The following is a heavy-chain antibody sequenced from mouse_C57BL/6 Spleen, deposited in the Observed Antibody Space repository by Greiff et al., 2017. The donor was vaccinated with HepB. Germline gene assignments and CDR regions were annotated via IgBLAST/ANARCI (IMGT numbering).Heavy chain of an antibody. CDR1: GYAFSSSW. Sequence: QVHVKQSGPELVKPGASVKISCKASGYAFSSSWMNWVKQRPGKGLEWIGRIYPGDGDTNYNGKFKGKATLTADKSSSTAYMQLSSLTSEDSAVYFCARGDGYHYAMDYWGQGTSVTVSS. CDR2: IYPGDGDT. V-gene: IGHV1-82*01. J-gene: IGHJ4*01. D-gene: IGHD2-3*01. CDR3: ARGDGYHYAMDY.